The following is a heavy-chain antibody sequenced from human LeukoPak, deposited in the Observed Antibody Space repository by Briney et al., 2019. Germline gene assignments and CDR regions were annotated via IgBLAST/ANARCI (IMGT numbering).Heavy chain of an antibody. Sequence: SETLSLTCTVSGGSIRNQFWSWIRQSPGKGLEWFGYVYSSERVDYNPSLKSRVTMSVDTFKNEFSLSLTSVTAADTAVYCCVRHHGSWTDWYFDLWGRGTLVTVSS. D-gene: IGHD6-13*01. CDR1: GGSIRNQF. CDR2: VYSSERV. CDR3: VRHHGSWTDWYFDL. V-gene: IGHV4-4*09. J-gene: IGHJ2*01.